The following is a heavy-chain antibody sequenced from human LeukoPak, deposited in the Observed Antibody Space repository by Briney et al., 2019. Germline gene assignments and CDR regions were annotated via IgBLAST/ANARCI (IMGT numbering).Heavy chain of an antibody. CDR2: IYSGGST. Sequence: GGSLRLSCAASGFTVSSNYMSWVRQAPGKGLEWVSVIYSGGSTSYTDSVKGRFTISRDNSKNTLYLQMNSLRAEDTAVYYCTRDRHGGMFDYWGQGTLVTVSS. CDR1: GFTVSSNY. J-gene: IGHJ4*02. V-gene: IGHV3-66*01. D-gene: IGHD4-23*01. CDR3: TRDRHGGMFDY.